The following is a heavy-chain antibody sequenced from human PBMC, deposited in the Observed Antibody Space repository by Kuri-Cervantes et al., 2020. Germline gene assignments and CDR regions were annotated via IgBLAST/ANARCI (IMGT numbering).Heavy chain of an antibody. J-gene: IGHJ6*02. Sequence: LRLSCAVYGWSFSGYYWSWIRQHPGKGLEWIGYIYYSGSTYYNPSLKSRVTISVDTSKNQFSLKLSSVTAADTAVYYCARGSRAGLGFYYGMDVWGQGTTVTVSS. CDR1: GWSFSGYY. D-gene: IGHD6-13*01. CDR3: ARGSRAGLGFYYGMDV. CDR2: IYYSGST. V-gene: IGHV4-31*11.